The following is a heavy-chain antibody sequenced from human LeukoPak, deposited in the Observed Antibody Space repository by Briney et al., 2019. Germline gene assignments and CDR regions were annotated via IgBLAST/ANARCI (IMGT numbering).Heavy chain of an antibody. D-gene: IGHD3-22*01. CDR1: GGSFSGYY. Sequence: PSETLSLTCAVYGGSFSGYYWSWIRQPPGKGLEWIGEINHSGSTNYNPSLKSRVTISVDTSKNQFSLKLSSVTAADTAVYYCARAIYSPRYYYDSSGSPPGIWGQGTMVTVSS. CDR3: ARAIYSPRYYYDSSGSPPGI. CDR2: INHSGST. V-gene: IGHV4-34*01. J-gene: IGHJ3*02.